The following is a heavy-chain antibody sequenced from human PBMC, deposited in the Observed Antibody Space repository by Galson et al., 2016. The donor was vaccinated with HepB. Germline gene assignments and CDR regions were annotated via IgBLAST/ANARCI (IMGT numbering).Heavy chain of an antibody. CDR3: VKTTGGWPPFFDI. Sequence: SCKASGYTFTSYYVTWVRQAPGQGLEWMGWISAYNFKTNYAQNLQGRVTMTADTSTNTAYMEVRRLRSNDTAMYYCVKTTGGWPPFFDIWGQGTMVTVSS. J-gene: IGHJ3*02. CDR2: ISAYNFKT. CDR1: GYTFTSYY. D-gene: IGHD6-19*01. V-gene: IGHV1-18*04.